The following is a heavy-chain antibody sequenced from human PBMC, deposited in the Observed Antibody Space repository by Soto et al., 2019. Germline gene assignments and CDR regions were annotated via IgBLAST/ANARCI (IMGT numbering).Heavy chain of an antibody. CDR2: IYYSGST. Sequence: SETLSLTCTVSGGSVSSGSYYWSWIRQPPGKGPEWIGYIYYSGSTNYNPSLKSRVTISVDTSKNQFSLKLSSVTAADTAVYYCASMVVAATRKIHYYYGMDVWGQGTTVTVSS. CDR3: ASMVVAATRKIHYYYGMDV. V-gene: IGHV4-61*01. J-gene: IGHJ6*02. CDR1: GGSVSSGSYY. D-gene: IGHD2-15*01.